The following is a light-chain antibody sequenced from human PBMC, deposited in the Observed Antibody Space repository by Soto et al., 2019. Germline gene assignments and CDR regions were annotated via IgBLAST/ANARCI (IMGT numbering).Light chain of an antibody. CDR1: SSNVGSKT. CDR3: AAWDDSLNGRVV. J-gene: IGLJ2*01. Sequence: QSVLTQPPSASGTPGQRVTISCSGSSSNVGSKTVNWYQQLPGPAPKLLIHSNNQRPSGVPDRFSGSKSGTSASLAISGLQSEDEADYYCAAWDDSLNGRVVFGGGTKLTVL. V-gene: IGLV1-44*01. CDR2: SNN.